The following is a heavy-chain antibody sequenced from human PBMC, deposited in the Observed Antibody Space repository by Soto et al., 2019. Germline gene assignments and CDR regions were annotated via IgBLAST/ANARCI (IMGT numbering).Heavy chain of an antibody. Sequence: SGGSLRLSCAASGFNVSSYHMNWVRQALGKGLEWVSVIYSGDTTYYSESVRGRFTISRDNSRNTLFLQMTNLRLEDTAVYYCVRDRVYNGSYFFDHWGHGALVTVSS. CDR2: IYSGDTT. CDR3: VRDRVYNGSYFFDH. V-gene: IGHV3-53*01. D-gene: IGHD2-8*01. J-gene: IGHJ4*01. CDR1: GFNVSSYH.